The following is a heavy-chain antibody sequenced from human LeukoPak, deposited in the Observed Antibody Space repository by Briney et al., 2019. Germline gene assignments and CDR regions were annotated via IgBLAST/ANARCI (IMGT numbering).Heavy chain of an antibody. Sequence: SVKVSCKASGGTFSSYAISWVRQAPGQGLEWMGGIIPIFGTANYAQKFQGRVTITADESTSTAYMELSSLRSEDTAVYYCARAHSYYYDSSGYPFDYWGQGTLVTVSS. V-gene: IGHV1-69*13. J-gene: IGHJ4*02. CDR3: ARAHSYYYDSSGYPFDY. CDR2: IIPIFGTA. D-gene: IGHD3-22*01. CDR1: GGTFSSYA.